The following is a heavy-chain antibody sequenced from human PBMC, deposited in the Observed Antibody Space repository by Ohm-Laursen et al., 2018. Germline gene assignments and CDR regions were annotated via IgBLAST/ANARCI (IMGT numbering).Heavy chain of an antibody. CDR2: FSYDGSDK. Sequence: SLRLSCAASGFTFSDCGMHWVRQTPGKGLEWVAVFSYDGSDKHYADSVKGRFTISRDNSKNTLDPQMNSLRPEDTAVYYCVKESSTGYYRTADYWGQGTLVTVSS. V-gene: IGHV3-30*18. D-gene: IGHD3-9*01. CDR1: GFTFSDCG. CDR3: VKESSTGYYRTADY. J-gene: IGHJ4*02.